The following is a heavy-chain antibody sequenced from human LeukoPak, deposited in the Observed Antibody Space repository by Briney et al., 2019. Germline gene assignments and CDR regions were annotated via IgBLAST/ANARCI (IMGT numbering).Heavy chain of an antibody. Sequence: SVKVSCKASGGTFSSYAISWVRQAPGQGLEWMGGIIPIFGTANYAQKFQGRVTITADESTSTAYMELSSLRSEDTAVYYCARVPRRCSSTSCYYAFDIWGQGTMVTVSS. D-gene: IGHD2-2*01. J-gene: IGHJ3*02. CDR1: GGTFSSYA. CDR3: ARVPRRCSSTSCYYAFDI. CDR2: IIPIFGTA. V-gene: IGHV1-69*13.